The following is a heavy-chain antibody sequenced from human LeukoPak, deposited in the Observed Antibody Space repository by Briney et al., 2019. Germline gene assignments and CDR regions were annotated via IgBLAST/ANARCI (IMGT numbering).Heavy chain of an antibody. J-gene: IGHJ4*02. D-gene: IGHD6-19*01. Sequence: GGSLRLSCAASGFTFTTYAMCWVRQAPGKGLEWVSCIGNSGGDTVYADSVRGRFTVSRDTSRNTLFLEMSSLRAEDTAIYYCAKRGGESSGWGPFGYWGQGTLVTVSS. CDR1: GFTFTTYA. V-gene: IGHV3-23*01. CDR2: IGNSGGDT. CDR3: AKRGGESSGWGPFGY.